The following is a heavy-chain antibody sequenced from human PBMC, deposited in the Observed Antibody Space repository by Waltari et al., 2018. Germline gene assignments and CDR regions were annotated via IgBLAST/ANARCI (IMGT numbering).Heavy chain of an antibody. J-gene: IGHJ6*02. D-gene: IGHD6-13*01. CDR1: GGTFSSYA. Sequence: QVQLVQSGAEVKKPGSSVKVSCKASGGTFSSYAISWVRQAPGQGLGWMGGIIPIFGTANYAQKFQGRVTITTDESTSTAYMELSSLRSEDTAVYYCASNFYSSSWGSEVYYYGMDVWGQGTTVTVSS. V-gene: IGHV1-69*05. CDR3: ASNFYSSSWGSEVYYYGMDV. CDR2: IIPIFGTA.